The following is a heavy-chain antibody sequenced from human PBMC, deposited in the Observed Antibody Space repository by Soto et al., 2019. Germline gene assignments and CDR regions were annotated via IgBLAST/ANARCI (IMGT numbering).Heavy chain of an antibody. CDR2: ISGSGGST. V-gene: IGHV3-23*01. Sequence: GGSLRLSCAASGFTFSSYAMSWVRQAPGKGLEWVSAISGSGGSTYYADSVKGRFTISRDNSKNTLYLQMNSLRAEDTAVYYCAKSKGYHILTGHSDYWGQGTLVTVSS. CDR3: AKSKGYHILTGHSDY. D-gene: IGHD3-9*01. J-gene: IGHJ4*02. CDR1: GFTFSSYA.